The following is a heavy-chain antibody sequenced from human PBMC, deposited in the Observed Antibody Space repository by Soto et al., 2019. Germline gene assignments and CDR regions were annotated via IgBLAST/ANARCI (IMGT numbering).Heavy chain of an antibody. CDR1: GYRFSGYG. Sequence: QVQLVQSGPEVRNPGASVRVSCRTSGYRFSGYGISWARLAPGQGLEWMGWISGYNGATQYPQKFQGRVTMTADTSMHTGYMELRSLGVDDTAVYFCARSPLASPPSWFDPWGPGTLVTVSS. J-gene: IGHJ5*02. V-gene: IGHV1-18*04. CDR2: ISGYNGAT. D-gene: IGHD6-6*01. CDR3: ARSPLASPPSWFDP.